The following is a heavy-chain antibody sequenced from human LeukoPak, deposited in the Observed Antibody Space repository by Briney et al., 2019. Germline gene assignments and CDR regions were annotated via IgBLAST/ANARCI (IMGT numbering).Heavy chain of an antibody. CDR1: GFTFRSYS. J-gene: IGHJ3*02. CDR2: IGSSSSYI. V-gene: IGHV3-21*01. CDR3: ARDLQLYDAFDI. D-gene: IGHD1-1*01. Sequence: GGSLRLSCAASGFTFRSYSMNWVREAPGKGLEWVSSIGSSSSYIYYADSVKGRFTISRDNAKNSLYLQMNSLRAEDTAVYYCARDLQLYDAFDIWGQGTMVTVSS.